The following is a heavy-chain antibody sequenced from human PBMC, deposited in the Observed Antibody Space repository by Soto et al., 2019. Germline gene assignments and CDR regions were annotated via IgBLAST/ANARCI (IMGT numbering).Heavy chain of an antibody. CDR1: GYIFTDYY. J-gene: IGHJ4*02. Sequence: QVQLVQSGAEVKKPGASVRVSCKASGYIFTDYYMHWVRQAPGQGLEWMGWINPKSGVTKSPQQFQGRVAMTRDASISTFYMELSSLTSDDTAVYYCASDRGQNSGYLWGKGTLVTVSS. CDR3: ASDRGQNSGYL. CDR2: INPKSGVT. V-gene: IGHV1-2*02. D-gene: IGHD5-12*01.